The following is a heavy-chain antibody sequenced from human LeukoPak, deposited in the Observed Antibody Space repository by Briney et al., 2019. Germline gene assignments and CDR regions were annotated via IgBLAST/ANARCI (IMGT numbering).Heavy chain of an antibody. CDR1: GYTFTGYY. D-gene: IGHD6-19*01. Sequence: ASVKVSCKASGYTFTGYYMHWVRQAPGQGLEWMGWINPNSGGTNYAQKFQGRVTMTRDTSISTAYMELSRLRSDDTAVYYCARLGSGWPGSGFNWFDPWGQGTLVTVSS. CDR3: ARLGSGWPGSGFNWFDP. V-gene: IGHV1-2*02. J-gene: IGHJ5*02. CDR2: INPNSGGT.